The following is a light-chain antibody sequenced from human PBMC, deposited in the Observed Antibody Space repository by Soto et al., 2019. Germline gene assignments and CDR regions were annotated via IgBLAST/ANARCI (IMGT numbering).Light chain of an antibody. V-gene: IGKV3-20*01. CDR2: GAS. J-gene: IGKJ1*01. Sequence: IVLTQFPDTLSLSPGERATLSCRASQSVSSSSLAWYQQKRGQAPRLLIHGASSRATGIPDRFSGSGSGTDFTLTISRLEPEDFAVYYCQQYGSSLRTFGQGTKVDI. CDR3: QQYGSSLRT. CDR1: QSVSSSS.